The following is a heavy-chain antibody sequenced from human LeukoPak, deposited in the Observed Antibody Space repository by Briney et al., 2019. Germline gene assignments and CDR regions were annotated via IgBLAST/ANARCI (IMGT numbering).Heavy chain of an antibody. Sequence: RPSQTLSLTCAVSGGSISSGGYSWSWIRQPPGKGLEWIGYIHHSGSTYYNPSLKSRVTISVDRFKNQFSLKLSSVTAADTAVYYCATSYSSGWYLGAFDIWGQGTMVTVSS. CDR3: ATSYSSGWYLGAFDI. D-gene: IGHD6-19*01. CDR2: IHHSGST. J-gene: IGHJ3*02. V-gene: IGHV4-30-2*01. CDR1: GGSISSGGYS.